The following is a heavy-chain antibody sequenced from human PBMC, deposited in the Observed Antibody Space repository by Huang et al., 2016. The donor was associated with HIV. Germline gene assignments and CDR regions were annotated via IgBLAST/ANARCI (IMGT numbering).Heavy chain of an antibody. V-gene: IGHV4-59*11. CDR2: KYYSGST. CDR1: GGSITSHY. D-gene: IGHD1-26*01. J-gene: IGHJ4*02. Sequence: QVHLQESGPGLVKPSETLSLTCSVSGGSITSHYWIWIRQPPGKGLEWIGNKYYSGSTNYNPSLRRRVTMSIDTSKNQFSLKLSSVTAADTAVYYCARGLPLVGAMNFWGQGALVTVSS. CDR3: ARGLPLVGAMNF.